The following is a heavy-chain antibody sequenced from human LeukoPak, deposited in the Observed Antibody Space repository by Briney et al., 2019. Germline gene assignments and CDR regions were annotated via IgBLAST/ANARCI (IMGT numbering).Heavy chain of an antibody. CDR1: GFTFSSYW. CDR3: STELRWELQFTY. CDR2: IKQDGSEK. D-gene: IGHD1-26*01. Sequence: SGGSLRLSCAASGFTFSSYWMSWVRQAPGKGLEWVANIKQDGSEKYYVDSVKGRFTISRDNAKNSLYLQMNSLKTEDTAIYYCSTELRWELQFTYWGQGALVTVSS. J-gene: IGHJ4*02. V-gene: IGHV3-7*03.